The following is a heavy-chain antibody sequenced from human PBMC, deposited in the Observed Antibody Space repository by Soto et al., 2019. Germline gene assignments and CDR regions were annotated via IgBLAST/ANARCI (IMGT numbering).Heavy chain of an antibody. J-gene: IGHJ4*02. CDR1: GGSISHYY. V-gene: IGHV4-59*01. CDR3: ATGQIYYGSHY. Sequence: QVQLQESGPGLVKPSETQSLTCTVSGGSISHYYWSWIRQPPGKGLEWIGYVYYTGSTNYNPSLMSRVTISLDTSKNQFSLKLSSVTAADTAVYYCATGQIYYGSHYWGQGTLVTVSS. D-gene: IGHD3-10*01. CDR2: VYYTGST.